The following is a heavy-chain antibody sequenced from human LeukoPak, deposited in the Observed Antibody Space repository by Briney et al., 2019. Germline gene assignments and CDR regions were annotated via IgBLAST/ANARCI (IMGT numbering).Heavy chain of an antibody. J-gene: IGHJ4*02. V-gene: IGHV4-59*01. CDR1: GGSISSYY. D-gene: IGHD6-13*01. CDR2: IYYSGST. CDR3: ARGRSSSSLNHLDY. Sequence: PSETLSLTCTVPGGSISSYYWSWIRQPPGEGPEWIGYIYYSGSTNYNPSLKSRITMSVDTSKNQFSLNLSSVTAADTAVYSCARGRSSSSLNHLDYWGQGTLVTVSS.